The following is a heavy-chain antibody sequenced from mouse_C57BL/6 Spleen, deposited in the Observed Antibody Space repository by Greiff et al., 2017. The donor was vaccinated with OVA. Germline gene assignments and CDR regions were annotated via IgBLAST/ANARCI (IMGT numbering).Heavy chain of an antibody. D-gene: IGHD1-1*01. J-gene: IGHJ1*03. CDR3: AKRGDGSSPYWYFDV. Sequence: VQLQQSGPGLVQPSPSLSITCTVSGFSLTSYGVHWVRQSPGKGLEWLGVIWRGGSTDYNAAFMSRLSITKDNSKSQVFFKMNSLQADDTAIYYCAKRGDGSSPYWYFDVWGTGTTVTVSS. V-gene: IGHV2-5*01. CDR2: IWRGGST. CDR1: GFSLTSYG.